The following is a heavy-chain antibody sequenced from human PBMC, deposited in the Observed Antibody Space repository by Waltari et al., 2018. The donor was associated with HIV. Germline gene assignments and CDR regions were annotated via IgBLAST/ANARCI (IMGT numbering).Heavy chain of an antibody. V-gene: IGHV4-38-2*01. CDR2: SLHSGNT. CDR3: ASGSRRGHSHGIDY. Sequence: QVQLQESGPGLVKPSETLSLTCSVSGYSIESGYYWGWIRQPPGKALEWIGSSLHSGNTYYNPSLKSRRTISLDTSKNQVSLKPSSVTAADTAVYYCASGSRRGHSHGIDYWGQGTLVTVSS. D-gene: IGHD5-18*01. J-gene: IGHJ4*02. CDR1: GYSIESGYY.